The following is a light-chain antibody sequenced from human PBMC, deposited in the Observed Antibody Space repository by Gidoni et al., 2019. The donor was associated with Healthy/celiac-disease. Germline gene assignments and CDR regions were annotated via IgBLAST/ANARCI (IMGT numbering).Light chain of an antibody. J-gene: IGKJ1*01. CDR2: GAS. CDR3: QQYGSSSWT. V-gene: IGKV3-20*01. CDR1: QSVSSSY. Sequence: PGTLSLSTGERATLSCRASQSVSSSYLAWYQQKPGQAPRLLIYGASSRATGIPDRFSGSGSGTDFTRTISRLEPEDFAGYYCQQYGSSSWTFGQGTKVEIK.